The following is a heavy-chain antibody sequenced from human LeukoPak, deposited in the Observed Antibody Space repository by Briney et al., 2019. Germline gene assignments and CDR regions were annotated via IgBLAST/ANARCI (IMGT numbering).Heavy chain of an antibody. CDR3: AKRGSSGSYYISPDVYYFDY. CDR2: ISGSGGST. D-gene: IGHD1-26*01. J-gene: IGHJ4*02. Sequence: ETLSLTCAVSGGSISSSNWWSWVRQPPGKGLEWVSAISGSGGSTYYADSVKGRFTISRDNSKNTLYLQMNSQRAEDTAVYYCAKRGSSGSYYISPDVYYFDYWGQGALVTVSS. CDR1: GGSISSSN. V-gene: IGHV3-23*01.